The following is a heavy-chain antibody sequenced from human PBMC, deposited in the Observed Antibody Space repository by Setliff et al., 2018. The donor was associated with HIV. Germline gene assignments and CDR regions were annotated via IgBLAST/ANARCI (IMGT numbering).Heavy chain of an antibody. CDR3: ARDLIGYCSGGSCNTGLDWYFDL. CDR1: GFTFSSYA. Sequence: PGGSLRLSCAVSGFTFSSYAMSWVRQAPGKGLEWVSGINWNGGSTGYVDSVKGRFTISRDNSKNTLFLQMNSLRPEDTAVYYCARDLIGYCSGGSCNTGLDWYFDLWGRGTLVTVSS. D-gene: IGHD2-15*01. J-gene: IGHJ2*01. CDR2: INWNGGST. V-gene: IGHV3-20*04.